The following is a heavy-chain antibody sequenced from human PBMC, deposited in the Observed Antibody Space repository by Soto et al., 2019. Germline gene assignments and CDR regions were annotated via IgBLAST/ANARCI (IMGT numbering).Heavy chain of an antibody. CDR2: IYPGDSDT. CDR1: GYSFTSYW. J-gene: IGHJ4*02. CDR3: ATRQDYYGSGSYRGLPYYFDS. Sequence: GESLKISCKGSGYSFTSYWIGWVRQMPGKGLEWMGIIYPGDSDTRYSPSFQGQVTISADKSISTAYLQWSSLKASDTAMYYCATRQDYYGSGSYRGLPYYFDSWGQVT. D-gene: IGHD3-10*01. V-gene: IGHV5-51*01.